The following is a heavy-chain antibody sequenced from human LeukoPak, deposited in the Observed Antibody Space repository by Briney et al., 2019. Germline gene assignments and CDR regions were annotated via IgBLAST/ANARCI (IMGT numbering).Heavy chain of an antibody. Sequence: ASVKVSCKASGYTFTSHSINWVRQAPGQGLGWMGWINMNTGNPTYAQGFAGRFVFSLDTSASTAYMQIISLRAEDTAVYYCARDRSIVHFDFWGQGTLVTVSS. CDR2: INMNTGNP. CDR1: GYTFTSHS. V-gene: IGHV7-4-1*02. D-gene: IGHD3-16*02. J-gene: IGHJ4*02. CDR3: ARDRSIVHFDF.